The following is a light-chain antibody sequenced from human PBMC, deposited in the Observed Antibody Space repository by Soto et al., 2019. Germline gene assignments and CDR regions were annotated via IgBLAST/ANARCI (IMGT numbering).Light chain of an antibody. CDR1: QSLLHRNGYTY. V-gene: IGKV2-28*01. Sequence: DIVMTQSPLSLPVTPGEPASISCRSSQSLLHRNGYTYLDWYVQKPGQSPQVLIYLSSLRASGVPDRFSGSGSGTDFTLKISRVEAEDAGVYYCMQALQAPLTFGGGTKMEIK. CDR3: MQALQAPLT. CDR2: LSS. J-gene: IGKJ4*01.